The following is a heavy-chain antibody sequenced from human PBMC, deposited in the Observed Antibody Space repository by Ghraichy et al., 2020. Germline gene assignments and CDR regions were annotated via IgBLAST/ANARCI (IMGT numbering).Heavy chain of an antibody. D-gene: IGHD2-2*02. CDR3: ARGLTPIVVVPAAILFWFDP. V-gene: IGHV4-34*01. CDR1: GGSFSGYY. J-gene: IGHJ5*02. Sequence: SETLSLTCAVYGGSFSGYYWSWILQPPGKGLEWIGEINHSGSTNYNPSLKSRVTISVDTSKNQFSLKLSSVTAADTAVYYCARGLTPIVVVPAAILFWFDPWGQGTLVTVSS. CDR2: INHSGST.